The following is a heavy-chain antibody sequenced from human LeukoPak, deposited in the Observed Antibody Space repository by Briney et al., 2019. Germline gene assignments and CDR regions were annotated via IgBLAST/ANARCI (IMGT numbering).Heavy chain of an antibody. D-gene: IGHD3-3*01. CDR3: VRDQWSAYDC. CDR2: IRQDGRKK. V-gene: IGHV3-7*01. CDR1: GFTLSSNG. J-gene: IGHJ4*02. Sequence: PPGGSLRLSCAASGFTLSSNGMSWVSQARGKGRERGATIRQDGRKKYYVDCVKGRFTISRENAKNSLYLQMNSLRAEDTAVYYCVRDQWSAYDCWGQGTLVTVSS.